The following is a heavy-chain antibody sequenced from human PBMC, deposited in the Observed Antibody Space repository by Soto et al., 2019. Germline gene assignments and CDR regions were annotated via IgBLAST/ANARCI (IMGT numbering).Heavy chain of an antibody. D-gene: IGHD3-22*01. CDR2: IIPIFGTA. CDR1: GGTFSSYA. Sequence: SVKVSCKASGGTFSSYAISWVRQAPGQGLEWMGGIIPIFGTANYAQKFQGRVTITADESTSTAYMELSSPRSEDTAVYYCARDRHYYDSSGYSTGDAFDIWGQGTMVTVSS. CDR3: ARDRHYYDSSGYSTGDAFDI. V-gene: IGHV1-69*13. J-gene: IGHJ3*02.